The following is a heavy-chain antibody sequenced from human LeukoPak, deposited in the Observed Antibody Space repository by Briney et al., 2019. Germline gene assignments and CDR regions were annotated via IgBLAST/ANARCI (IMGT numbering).Heavy chain of an antibody. CDR1: GYSISSGYY. D-gene: IGHD3-3*01. V-gene: IGHV4-38-2*01. J-gene: IGHJ4*02. CDR2: IYHSGST. Sequence: SETLSLTCAVSGYSISSGYYWGWIRPPPGKGLEWIGSIYHSGSTYYNPSLKSRVTISVDTSKNHFSMNLSSVTAVDTAVYYCARQGVDFWSGYAATYHFDYWGQGTLVTVSS. CDR3: ARQGVDFWSGYAATYHFDY.